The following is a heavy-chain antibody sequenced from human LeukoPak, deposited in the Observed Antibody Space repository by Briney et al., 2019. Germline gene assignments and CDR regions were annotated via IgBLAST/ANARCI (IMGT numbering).Heavy chain of an antibody. V-gene: IGHV3-7*01. D-gene: IGHD3-16*01. Sequence: PGGSLRLSCAASGFTFSSYAMHWVRQAPGKGLEWVANIKKDGSEEYYVDSVKGRFTISRDNAKNSVHLQMNSLRVEDTAVYYCARDVKGGNFDYWGQGTLVTVSS. J-gene: IGHJ4*02. CDR2: IKKDGSEE. CDR3: ARDVKGGNFDY. CDR1: GFTFSSYA.